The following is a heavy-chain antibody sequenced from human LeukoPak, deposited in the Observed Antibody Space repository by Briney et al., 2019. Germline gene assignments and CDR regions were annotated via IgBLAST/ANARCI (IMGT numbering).Heavy chain of an antibody. CDR2: ISASDGNR. J-gene: IGHJ4*02. D-gene: IGHD1-7*01. CDR1: GYTFTSFG. CDR3: ARGTGNSGLDY. V-gene: IGHV1-18*01. Sequence: ASVKVSCTASGYTFTSFGITWVRQAPGQGLEWMGWISASDGNRNYAQNLQGRVTMTTDTSTSTAYMDLRSLRSDDTAVYYCARGTGNSGLDYWGQGALVTVSS.